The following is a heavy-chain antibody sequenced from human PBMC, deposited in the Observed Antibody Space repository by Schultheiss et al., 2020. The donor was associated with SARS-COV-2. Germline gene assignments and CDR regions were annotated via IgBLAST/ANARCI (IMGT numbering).Heavy chain of an antibody. J-gene: IGHJ2*01. CDR2: ISKDGSDR. D-gene: IGHD3-3*01. CDR1: GFTFSSYA. Sequence: GGSLRLSCAASGFTFSSYAMHWVRQAPGKGLEWVTVISKDGSDRYYADSVKGRFTISRDNSKNTLYLQMNSLRAEDTAVYYCARRTYYDFWSGQTDWYFDLWGRGTLVTVSS. V-gene: IGHV3-30*04. CDR3: ARRTYYDFWSGQTDWYFDL.